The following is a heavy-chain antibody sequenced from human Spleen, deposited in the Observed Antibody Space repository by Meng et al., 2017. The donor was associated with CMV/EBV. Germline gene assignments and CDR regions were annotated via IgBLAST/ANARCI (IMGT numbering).Heavy chain of an antibody. CDR3: ARDSLDIAAVLADY. CDR2: IDPSIGVT. J-gene: IGHJ4*02. V-gene: IGHV1-2*02. CDR1: GYTFTGYY. Sequence: ASVKVSCKASGYTFTGYYMHWVRQAPGQGLEWMGWIDPSIGVTDYAQKFQGKVTMTRDTSINTVYLHLSSLISDDTAVYYCARDSLDIAAVLADYWGQGTLVTVSS. D-gene: IGHD6-13*01.